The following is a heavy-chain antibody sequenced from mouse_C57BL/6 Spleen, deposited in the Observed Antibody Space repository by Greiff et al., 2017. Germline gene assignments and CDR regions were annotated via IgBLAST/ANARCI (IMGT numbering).Heavy chain of an antibody. CDR2: IYPGDGDT. V-gene: IGHV1-80*01. CDR1: GYAFSSYW. Sequence: VQRVESGAELVKPGPSVKISCKASGYAFSSYWMNWVKQRPGKGLEWIGQIYPGDGDTNYNGKFKGKATLTADKSSSTAYMQLSSLTSEDSAVYFCAREGGYYAMDYWGQGTSVTVSS. CDR3: AREGGYYAMDY. J-gene: IGHJ4*01.